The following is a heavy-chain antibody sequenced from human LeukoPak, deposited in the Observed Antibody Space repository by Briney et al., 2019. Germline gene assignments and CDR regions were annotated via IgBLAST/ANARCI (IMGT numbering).Heavy chain of an antibody. CDR2: IYHSGST. D-gene: IGHD6-19*01. V-gene: IGHV4-30-2*01. CDR3: ARDLPGYSSGWYGLGWFDP. CDR1: GGSISSGGYS. Sequence: PSETLSLTCAVSGGSISSGGYSWSWIRQPPGKGLEWIGYIYHSGSTYYNPSLKSRVTIPVDRSKNQFSLKLSSVTAADTAVYYCARDLPGYSSGWYGLGWFDPWGQGTLVTVSS. J-gene: IGHJ5*02.